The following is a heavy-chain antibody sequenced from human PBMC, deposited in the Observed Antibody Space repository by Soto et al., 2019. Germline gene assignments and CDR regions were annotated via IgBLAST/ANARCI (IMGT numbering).Heavy chain of an antibody. Sequence: SETLSLTCTVSGDSLTTYYWNWIRQPPGKGLEWIGRIYTSGSTNYNPSLKSRVTMSVDTAKNQFSLKLSSVTAADTAVYYCARDKGEYSSSSRWFDPWGQGTLVTVS. CDR3: ARDKGEYSSSSRWFDP. D-gene: IGHD6-6*01. V-gene: IGHV4-4*07. J-gene: IGHJ5*02. CDR1: GDSLTTYY. CDR2: IYTSGST.